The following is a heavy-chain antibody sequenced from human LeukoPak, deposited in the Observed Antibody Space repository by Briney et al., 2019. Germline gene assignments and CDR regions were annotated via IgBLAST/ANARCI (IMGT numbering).Heavy chain of an antibody. CDR3: AKTPRGYYDSSGYYPNWYFDL. V-gene: IGHV3-53*05. CDR2: IYSGGNT. D-gene: IGHD3-22*01. Sequence: PGGSLRLSCTVSGFTVSSNSMSWVRQAPGKGLEWVSFIYSGGNTHYSDSVKGRFTISRDNSKNTLYLQMNSLRAEDTAVYYCAKTPRGYYDSSGYYPNWYFDLWGRGTLVTVSS. CDR1: GFTVSSNS. J-gene: IGHJ2*01.